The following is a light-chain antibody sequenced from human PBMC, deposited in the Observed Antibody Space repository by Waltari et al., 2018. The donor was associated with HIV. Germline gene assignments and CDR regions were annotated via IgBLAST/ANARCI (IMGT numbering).Light chain of an antibody. J-gene: IGLJ1*01. Sequence: QSALTQPASVSGSPGQSITISCTGTSSDVGSYNLVSWYQQHTGKVPQLMIYEGTKRPSGVSNRFSGSKSGNTASLTISGLQADDEADYYCCSYAGTSTYVFGTGTKVTVL. CDR1: SSDVGSYNL. V-gene: IGLV2-23*01. CDR3: CSYAGTSTYV. CDR2: EGT.